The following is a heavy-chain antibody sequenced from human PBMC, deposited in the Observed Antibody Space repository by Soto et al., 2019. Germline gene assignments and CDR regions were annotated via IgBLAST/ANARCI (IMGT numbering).Heavy chain of an antibody. Sequence: SETLSLTCTVSGGSISSGDYYWSWIRQPPGKGLEWIGYIYYSGSTYYNPSLKSRVTISVDTSKNQFSLKLSSVTAADTAVYYCARSTWGQQLAAFWGQGTLVTVSS. CDR1: GGSISSGDYY. D-gene: IGHD6-13*01. V-gene: IGHV4-30-4*01. J-gene: IGHJ4*02. CDR3: ARSTWGQQLAAF. CDR2: IYYSGST.